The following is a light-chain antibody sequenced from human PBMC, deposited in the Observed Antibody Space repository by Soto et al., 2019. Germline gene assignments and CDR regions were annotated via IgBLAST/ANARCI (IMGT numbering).Light chain of an antibody. CDR2: GAS. V-gene: IGKV3-20*01. Sequence: IVLTQSPGTVSLSPGERATLSCRASQTGSSSYLAWYQQKPGQAPRLLIYGASTRATGIPDRFSGSGSVTDFTLTISRLEPEDSAVYFCQHYGSSQWTFGQWTFGQGTKVEIK. CDR1: QTGSSSY. CDR3: QHYGSSQWTFGQWT. J-gene: IGKJ1*01.